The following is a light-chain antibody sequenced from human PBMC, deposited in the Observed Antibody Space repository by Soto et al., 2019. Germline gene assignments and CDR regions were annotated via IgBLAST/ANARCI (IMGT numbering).Light chain of an antibody. CDR3: QQYNSYSRT. CDR2: DAS. CDR1: QSISNW. V-gene: IGKV1-5*01. J-gene: IGKJ1*01. Sequence: IEMTQSPSTLSASVRDRVTITCRASQSISNWLAWYQQKPGKAPKLLIYDASSLESGVPSRFSGSGSGTEFTLTISSLQPDDFATYYCQQYNSYSRTFGQGTKVDI.